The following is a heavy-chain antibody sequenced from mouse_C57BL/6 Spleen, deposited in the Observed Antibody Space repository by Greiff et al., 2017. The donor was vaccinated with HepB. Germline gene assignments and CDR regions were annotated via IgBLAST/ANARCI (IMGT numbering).Heavy chain of an antibody. CDR1: GYTFTSYG. D-gene: IGHD4-1*01. CDR2: IYPRSGNT. Sequence: VQLQQSGAELARPGASVKLSCKASGYTFTSYGISWVKQRTGQGLEWIGEIYPRSGNTYYNEKFKGKATLTADKSSSTAYMELRSLTSEDSAVYFCARQTGLASWFAYWGQGTLVTVSA. V-gene: IGHV1-81*01. J-gene: IGHJ3*01. CDR3: ARQTGLASWFAY.